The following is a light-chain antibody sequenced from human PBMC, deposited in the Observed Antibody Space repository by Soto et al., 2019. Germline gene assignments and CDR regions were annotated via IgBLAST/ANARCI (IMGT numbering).Light chain of an antibody. J-gene: IGKJ3*01. V-gene: IGKV3-15*01. CDR3: QQYNNWPFT. Sequence: EIVLTQSSGTLSLSPGERATLSCRASQSVSNNYLAWYQQKPGQAPRLLIYGASNRATGIPARFSGSGSGTEFTLTISSLQSEDFAVYFCQQYNNWPFTFGPGTKVDIK. CDR2: GAS. CDR1: QSVSNN.